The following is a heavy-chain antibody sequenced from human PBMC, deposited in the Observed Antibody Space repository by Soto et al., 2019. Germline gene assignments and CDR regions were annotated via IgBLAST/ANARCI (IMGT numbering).Heavy chain of an antibody. CDR1: GFTFSTFE. Sequence: PGGSLRLSCAASGFTFSTFEMNWVRQAPGKGLEWVSYISGSGSSIYYADSVKGRFTISRDNAKNSLYLQMNGLRAEDTAVYYCARESDYDTFDNWGQGT. J-gene: IGHJ4*02. V-gene: IGHV3-48*03. CDR2: ISGSGSSI. CDR3: ARESDYDTFDN. D-gene: IGHD3-9*01.